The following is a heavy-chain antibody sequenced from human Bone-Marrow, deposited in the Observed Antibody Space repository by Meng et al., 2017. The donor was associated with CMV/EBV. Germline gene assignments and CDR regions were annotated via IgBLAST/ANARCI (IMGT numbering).Heavy chain of an antibody. D-gene: IGHD3-3*01. CDR1: GYTFTNFG. CDR2: ISAYNGNT. V-gene: IGHV1-18*01. J-gene: IGHJ3*02. Sequence: ASVKVSCKTSGYTFTNFGVSWVRQAPGQGLEWMGWISAYNGNTNYAQKLQARVTMTTDTSTSKAYMELRSLRSDDTAVYYCARATRFLGRTSDAFDIWGQGTMVTVSS. CDR3: ARATRFLGRTSDAFDI.